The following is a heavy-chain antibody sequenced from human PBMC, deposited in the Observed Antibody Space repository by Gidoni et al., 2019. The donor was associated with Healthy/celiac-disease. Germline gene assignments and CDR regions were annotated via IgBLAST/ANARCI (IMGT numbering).Heavy chain of an antibody. CDR3: ARDDCSSTSCYYGYDY. CDR2: INPNSGGT. V-gene: IGHV1-2*02. CDR1: GYTFTGYY. D-gene: IGHD2-2*01. J-gene: IGHJ4*02. Sequence: QVQLVQSGAEVKKPGASVKVSCKASGYTFTGYYMHWVRQSPGQGLEWMGWINPNSGGTNYAQKFQGRVTMTRDTSISTAYMELSRLRSDDTAVYYCARDDCSSTSCYYGYDYWGQGTLVTVSS.